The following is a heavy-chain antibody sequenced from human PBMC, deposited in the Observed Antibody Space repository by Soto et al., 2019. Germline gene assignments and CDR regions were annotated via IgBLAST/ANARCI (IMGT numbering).Heavy chain of an antibody. D-gene: IGHD3-3*01. Sequence: SETLSLTCAVSGGSISSSNWWSWVRQPPGKGLEWIGEIYYSGSTNYNPSLKSRVTISVDKSKNQFSLKLSSVTAADTAVYYCARHGLQGFWSGYYSYWGQGTLVTVSS. V-gene: IGHV4-4*02. CDR1: GGSISSSNW. CDR2: IYYSGST. CDR3: ARHGLQGFWSGYYSY. J-gene: IGHJ4*02.